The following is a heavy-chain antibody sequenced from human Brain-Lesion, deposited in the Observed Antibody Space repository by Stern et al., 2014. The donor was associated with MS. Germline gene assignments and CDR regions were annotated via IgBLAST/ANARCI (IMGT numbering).Heavy chain of an antibody. Sequence: EVQLVESGGGLVQPGGSLRLSCAASGLTVANEYMSWVRQAPGKGPEWVSLIYASGTTAYADSVKGRFIISRHNSENTLSLQMNSLRPEDTAVYYCAREGGDDDYYGLDVWGPGTTVTVSS. CDR2: IYASGTT. CDR3: AREGGDDDYYGLDV. V-gene: IGHV3-53*04. CDR1: GLTVANEY. D-gene: IGHD5-12*01. J-gene: IGHJ6*02.